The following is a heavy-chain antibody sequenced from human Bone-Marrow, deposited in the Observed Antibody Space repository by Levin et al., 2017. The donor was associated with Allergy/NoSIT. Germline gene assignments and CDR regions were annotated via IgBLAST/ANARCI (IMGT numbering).Heavy chain of an antibody. CDR3: TGGPSGVRG. J-gene: IGHJ4*02. Sequence: ETLSLTCAVSGFTVSNNYMSWVRQAPGAGLEWVSLIYIVGTTYYADSVKGRFTISRDNSRNTLYLQMNSLRAEDTAVYYCTGGPSGVRGWGQGTLVTVSS. CDR2: IYIVGTT. V-gene: IGHV3-53*01. CDR1: GFTVSNNY. D-gene: IGHD3-16*01.